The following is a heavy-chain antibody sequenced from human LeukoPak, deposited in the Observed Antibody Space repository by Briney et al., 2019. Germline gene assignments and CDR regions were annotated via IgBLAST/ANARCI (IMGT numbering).Heavy chain of an antibody. D-gene: IGHD3-10*01. CDR2: MNPNSGNT. J-gene: IGHJ4*02. CDR1: GYTFTSYD. CDR3: ARDSPWYYYGSGTPFDY. V-gene: IGHV1-8*01. Sequence: ASVKVSCKASGYTFTSYDINWVRQATGQGLEWMGWMNPNSGNTGYAQKFQGRVTMTRNTSISTAYMELSSLRSEDTAVYYCARDSPWYYYGSGTPFDYWGQGTLVTVSS.